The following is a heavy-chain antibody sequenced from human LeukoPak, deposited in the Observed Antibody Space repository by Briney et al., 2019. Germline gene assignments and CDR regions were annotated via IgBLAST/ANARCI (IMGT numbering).Heavy chain of an antibody. CDR2: ISSSGSTI. V-gene: IGHV3-48*03. CDR3: AELGITMIGGV. Sequence: PGGSLRLSCAASGFTFSSYEMNWVPHAPEKGLEWVSYISSSGSTIYYADSVNGRFTISRDNAKNSLYLQMNSLRAEDTAVYYCAELGITMIGGVWGKGTTVTISS. CDR1: GFTFSSYE. D-gene: IGHD3-10*02. J-gene: IGHJ6*04.